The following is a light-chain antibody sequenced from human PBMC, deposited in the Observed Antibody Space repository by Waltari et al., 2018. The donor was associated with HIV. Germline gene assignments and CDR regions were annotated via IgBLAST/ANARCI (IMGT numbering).Light chain of an antibody. CDR3: AAWDDSLNGYV. V-gene: IGLV1-44*01. J-gene: IGLJ1*01. Sequence: QSVLTQPPSASGTPGQRVTISCSGSSSNIGSNTVNWYQQLPGTAPKLLIYNNNQWPSGVPDRFSGSKSGTSASLAISGLQSEDEADYYCAAWDDSLNGYVFGSGTKVTVL. CDR2: NNN. CDR1: SSNIGSNT.